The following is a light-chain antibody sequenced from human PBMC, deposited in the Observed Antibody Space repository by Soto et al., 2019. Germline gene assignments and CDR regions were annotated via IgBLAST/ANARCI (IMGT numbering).Light chain of an antibody. CDR3: QHYDNLLMYT. CDR1: QDISNY. J-gene: IGKJ2*01. CDR2: DAS. V-gene: IGKV1-33*01. Sequence: DIQMTQSPSSLSASVGDRVTITCQASQDISNYLNWYQQKPGKAPKLLIYDASNLETGVPSRFSGSGSGTDFTFTISSLQPEDIAKYYCQHYDNLLMYTFGQGTKLEIK.